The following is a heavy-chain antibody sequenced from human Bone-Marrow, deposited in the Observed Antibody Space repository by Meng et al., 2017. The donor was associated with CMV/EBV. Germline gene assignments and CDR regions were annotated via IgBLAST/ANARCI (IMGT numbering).Heavy chain of an antibody. CDR2: INSDGGSS. CDR3: AKDLGVVVPAASNGMDV. V-gene: IGHV3-74*01. D-gene: IGHD2-2*01. J-gene: IGHJ6*02. Sequence: GGSLRLSCAASGFTFSSKWTHWVRQAPGKGLVWVSRINSDGGSSSYADSVKGRFTISRDNAKNSLYLQMNSLRAEDTALYYCAKDLGVVVPAASNGMDVWGQGTTVTVSS. CDR1: GFTFSSKW.